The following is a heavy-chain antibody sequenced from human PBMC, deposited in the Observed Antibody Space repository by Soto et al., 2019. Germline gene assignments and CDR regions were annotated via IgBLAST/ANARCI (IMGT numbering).Heavy chain of an antibody. Sequence: SETLSVTCTFSGSSIICYYWTWIGQAPERGLEWIGYIHYSGSANYNPSLNSRLTMSVDRSKSHFSMNLASVTAADTAVYYCGRGVGGRGHNFFDPWGQGTLVNVS. CDR2: IHYSGSA. CDR3: GRGVGGRGHNFFDP. D-gene: IGHD3-16*01. J-gene: IGHJ5*02. CDR1: GSSIICYY. V-gene: IGHV4-59*12.